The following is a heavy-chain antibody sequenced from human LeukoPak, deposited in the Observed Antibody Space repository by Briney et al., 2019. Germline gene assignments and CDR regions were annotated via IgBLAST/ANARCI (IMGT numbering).Heavy chain of an antibody. J-gene: IGHJ4*02. Sequence: PGGSLRLCCAASGFTFSSYAMSWVRQAPGKGLEWVSAISGSGGSTYYADSVKGRFTISRDNSKNTLYLQMNSLRAEDTAVYYCASERMNYYDSSGYYLHDYWGQGTLVTVSS. CDR1: GFTFSSYA. CDR3: ASERMNYYDSSGYYLHDY. CDR2: ISGSGGST. D-gene: IGHD3-22*01. V-gene: IGHV3-23*01.